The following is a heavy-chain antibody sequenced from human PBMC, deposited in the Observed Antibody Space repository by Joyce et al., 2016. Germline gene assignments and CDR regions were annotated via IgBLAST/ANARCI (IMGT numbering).Heavy chain of an antibody. J-gene: IGHJ6*02. CDR3: ASQYQHRYYYYGMDV. CDR2: IYSGGST. CDR1: GFTVSGNY. D-gene: IGHD3-3*02. Sequence: EVQLVESGGGLIQPGGSLRLSCAASGFTVSGNYMSWVRQAPGKGLEVVSVIYSGGSTYYADSVKGRFTISRDNSKNTLDLQMNSLRAEDTAVYYCASQYQHRYYYYGMDVWGQGTTVTVSS. V-gene: IGHV3-53*01.